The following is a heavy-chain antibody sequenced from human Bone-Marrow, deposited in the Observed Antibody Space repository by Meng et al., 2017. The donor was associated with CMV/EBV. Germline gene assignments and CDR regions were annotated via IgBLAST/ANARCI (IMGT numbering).Heavy chain of an antibody. J-gene: IGHJ3*02. CDR2: INPNSGGT. D-gene: IGHD3-22*01. Sequence: SVKVSCKASGYTFTGYYMHWVRQAPGQGLEWMGWINPNSGGTNYAQKFQGRVTMTRDTSISTAYMERSRLRSDDTAVYYCARANPYYYDSSATEGGAFDIWGQRTMVAASS. CDR1: GYTFTGYY. V-gene: IGHV1-2*02. CDR3: ARANPYYYDSSATEGGAFDI.